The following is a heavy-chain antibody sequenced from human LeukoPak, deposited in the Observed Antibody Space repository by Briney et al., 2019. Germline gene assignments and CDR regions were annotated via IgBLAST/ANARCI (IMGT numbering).Heavy chain of an antibody. V-gene: IGHV3-21*01. D-gene: IGHD2-2*01. CDR3: TRNPRDCSGTTCYSWFAP. CDR2: ISSSSSYI. CDR1: GFTFSSYS. J-gene: IGHJ5*02. Sequence: GGSLRLSCAASGFTFSSYSMNWVRQAPGKGLEWVSSISSSSSYIYYADSVKGRFTISSDNAKNSLYLQMNSLRAADTAVYYCTRNPRDCSGTTCYSWFAPWGQGTLVTVSS.